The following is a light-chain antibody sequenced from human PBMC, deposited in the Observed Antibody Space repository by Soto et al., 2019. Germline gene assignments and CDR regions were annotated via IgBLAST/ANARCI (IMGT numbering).Light chain of an antibody. CDR3: QQYDNLPFT. CDR1: QDISNY. V-gene: IGKV1-33*01. CDR2: DAS. J-gene: IGKJ3*01. Sequence: DILMTQSPSSLSASVGDRVTITCQASQDISNYLNWYQQKPGKAPILLIYDASNLETGVPSRFSGSGSGTDFTFTISSLQPDDIATYYCQQYDNLPFTFGPGTKVDIK.